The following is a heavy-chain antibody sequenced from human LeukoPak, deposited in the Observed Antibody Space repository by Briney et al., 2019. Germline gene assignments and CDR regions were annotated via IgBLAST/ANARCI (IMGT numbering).Heavy chain of an antibody. Sequence: SETLSLTCSVSGASISSSSYYWGWIRQPPGKGLEWIGNIYFDGSTYYNPSLKSRLTISIDTSKNQFSLQLTSVSAADTAVYYCARWHVEMATMCFDYWGQGTLVTVSS. D-gene: IGHD5-24*01. CDR3: ARWHVEMATMCFDY. CDR2: IYFDGST. CDR1: GASISSSSYY. V-gene: IGHV4-39*07. J-gene: IGHJ4*02.